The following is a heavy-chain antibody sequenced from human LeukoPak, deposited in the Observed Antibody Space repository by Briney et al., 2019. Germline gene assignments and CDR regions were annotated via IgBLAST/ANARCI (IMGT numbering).Heavy chain of an antibody. Sequence: GRSLRLSCAASGFTFSSYVMHWVRQAPGKGLEWVAVISYDGSNKYYADSVKGRFTISRDNSKNTLYLQMNSLRAEDTAVYYCARDYGGPTRRREELYYYMDVWGKGTTVTVSS. CDR1: GFTFSSYV. J-gene: IGHJ6*03. CDR2: ISYDGSNK. CDR3: ARDYGGPTRRREELYYYMDV. V-gene: IGHV3-30*01. D-gene: IGHD3-16*01.